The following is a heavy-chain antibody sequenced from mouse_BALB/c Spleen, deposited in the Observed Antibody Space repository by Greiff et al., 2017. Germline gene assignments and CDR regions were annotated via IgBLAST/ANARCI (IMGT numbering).Heavy chain of an antibody. CDR3: ARPSYGSSSYAMDY. D-gene: IGHD1-1*01. CDR2: IRNKANGYTT. J-gene: IGHJ4*01. CDR1: GFTFTDYY. Sequence: DVKLVESGGGLVQPGGSLRLSCATSGFTFTDYYMSWVRQPPGKALEWLGFIRNKANGYTTEYSASVKGRFTISRDNSQSILYLQMNTLRAEDSATYYCARPSYGSSSYAMDYWGQGTSVTVSS. V-gene: IGHV7-3*02.